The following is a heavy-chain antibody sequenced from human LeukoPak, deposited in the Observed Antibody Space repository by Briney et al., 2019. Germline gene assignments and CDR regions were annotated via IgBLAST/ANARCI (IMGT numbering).Heavy chain of an antibody. D-gene: IGHD3-22*01. Sequence: SETLSLTCTVSGGSISSYYWSWIRQSPGKGLEWIGYIYDSGSSKYNPSLKSRVTMSPDMSKNQFALKLSSVTAADTAVYYCARLESGVLGDPYYYDSTGYYYRGYFDSWGQGTLVTVSS. CDR3: ARLESGVLGDPYYYDSTGYYYRGYFDS. CDR1: GGSISSYY. CDR2: IYDSGSS. J-gene: IGHJ4*02. V-gene: IGHV4-59*08.